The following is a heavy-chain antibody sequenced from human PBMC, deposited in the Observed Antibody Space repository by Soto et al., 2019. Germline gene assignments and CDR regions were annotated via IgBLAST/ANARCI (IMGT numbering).Heavy chain of an antibody. V-gene: IGHV3-53*01. D-gene: IGHD6-19*01. J-gene: IGHJ4*02. CDR1: GFTVSSNY. CDR2: IYSGGST. CDR3: AREHSSGNFDY. Sequence: GGSLRLSCAASGFTVSSNYMSWVRQAPGKGLEWVSVIYSGGSTYYADSVKSRFTISRDNSKNTLYLQMNSLRAEDTAVYYCAREHSSGNFDYWGQGTLVTVSS.